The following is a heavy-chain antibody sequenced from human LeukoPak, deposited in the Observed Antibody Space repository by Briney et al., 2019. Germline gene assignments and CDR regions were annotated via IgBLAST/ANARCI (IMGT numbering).Heavy chain of an antibody. CDR3: AREGYGARL. V-gene: IGHV4-34*01. CDR2: INHSGST. D-gene: IGHD5-12*01. CDR1: GGSFSGYY. J-gene: IGHJ4*02. Sequence: PSETLSLTCAVYGGSFSGYYWSWIRQPPGKGLEWIGEINHSGSTNYNPSLKGRVTISVDTSKNQFSLKLSSVTAADTAVYYCAREGYGARLWGQGTLVTVSS.